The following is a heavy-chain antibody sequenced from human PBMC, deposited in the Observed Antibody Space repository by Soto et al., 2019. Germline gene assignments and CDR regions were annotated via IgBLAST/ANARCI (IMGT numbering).Heavy chain of an antibody. CDR1: GFTFSSYW. D-gene: IGHD3-10*01. Sequence: EVQLVESGGGLVQSGGSLRLSCAASGFTFSSYWMHWVRQAPGKGLVWVSRIKGDGISTNYADSVKGRFTISRDNAKDTVFLQMNGLSADVTAVYYCARGAMGNYYNEYWGQGTLVTVSS. V-gene: IGHV3-74*01. J-gene: IGHJ4*02. CDR3: ARGAMGNYYNEY. CDR2: IKGDGIST.